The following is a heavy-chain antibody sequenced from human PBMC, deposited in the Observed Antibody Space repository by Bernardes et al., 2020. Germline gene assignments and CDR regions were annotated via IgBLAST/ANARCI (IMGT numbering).Heavy chain of an antibody. V-gene: IGHV3-30-3*01. CDR1: GFTFSSYA. J-gene: IGHJ6*02. CDR2: ISYDGSNK. CDR3: ARGIRYFDWLLCPPCYYGMDV. D-gene: IGHD3-9*01. Sequence: GGSLRLSCAASGFTFSSYAMHWVRQAPGKGLEWVAVISYDGSNKYYADSVKGRFTISRDNSKNTLYLQMNSLRAEDTAVYYCARGIRYFDWLLCPPCYYGMDVWGQGTTVTVSS.